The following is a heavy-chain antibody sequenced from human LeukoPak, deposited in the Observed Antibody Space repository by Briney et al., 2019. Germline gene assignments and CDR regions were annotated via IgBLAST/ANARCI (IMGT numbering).Heavy chain of an antibody. CDR1: GFTFSSYW. D-gene: IGHD3-16*02. J-gene: IGHJ4*02. CDR3: ARDWRVGVWGSYRLILDY. Sequence: GGSLRLSCAASGFTFSSYWMSWVRQAPGKGLEWEANIKQDGSEKYYIDSLKGRFTISRDNAKNSLYLQMTSLRAEDTAVYYCARDWRVGVWGSYRLILDYWGQGTLVTVSS. V-gene: IGHV3-7*01. CDR2: IKQDGSEK.